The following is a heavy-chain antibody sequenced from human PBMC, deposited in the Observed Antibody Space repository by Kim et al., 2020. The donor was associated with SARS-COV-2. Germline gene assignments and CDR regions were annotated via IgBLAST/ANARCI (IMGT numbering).Heavy chain of an antibody. V-gene: IGHV3-13*05. CDR2: IGTAGDP. CDR1: GFTFSSYD. J-gene: IGHJ4*02. Sequence: GGSLRLSCAASGFTFSSYDMHWVRQATGKGLEWVSAIGTAGDPYYPGSVKGRFTISRENAKNSLYLQMNSLRAGDTAVYYCARGFITMVRGVIMTYFDYWGQGTLVTVSS. CDR3: ARGFITMVRGVIMTYFDY. D-gene: IGHD3-10*01.